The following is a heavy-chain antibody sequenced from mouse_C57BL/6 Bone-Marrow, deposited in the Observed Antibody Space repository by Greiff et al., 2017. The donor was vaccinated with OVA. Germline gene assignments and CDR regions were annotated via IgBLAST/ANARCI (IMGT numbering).Heavy chain of an antibody. CDR1: GYTFTSSW. Sequence: QVQLQQPGAELVRPGTSVKLSCKASGYTFTSSWMHWVKQRPGQGLEWIGVIDPSDSYTNYNQKFKGKATLTVDTSSSTAYMQLSSLTSEDSAVYYCASLITTVVGAYWGQGTLVTVSA. D-gene: IGHD1-1*01. V-gene: IGHV1-59*01. CDR2: IDPSDSYT. CDR3: ASLITTVVGAY. J-gene: IGHJ3*01.